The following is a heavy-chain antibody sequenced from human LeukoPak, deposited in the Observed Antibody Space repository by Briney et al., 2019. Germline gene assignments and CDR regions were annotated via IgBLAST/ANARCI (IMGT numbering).Heavy chain of an antibody. V-gene: IGHV4-4*07. Sequence: SETLSLTCTVSGGSINSYYWSWIRQPAGKGLEWIGRIYSSGSTNYNPSLKSRVTISVDTPKNQFSLKLSSVTAADTAVYYCARGDCSSTSCSTLDYWGQGTLVTDPS. CDR3: ARGDCSSTSCSTLDY. CDR2: IYSSGST. CDR1: GGSINSYY. D-gene: IGHD2-2*02. J-gene: IGHJ4*02.